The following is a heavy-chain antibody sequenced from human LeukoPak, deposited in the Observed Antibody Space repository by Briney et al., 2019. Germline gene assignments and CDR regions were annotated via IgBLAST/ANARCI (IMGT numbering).Heavy chain of an antibody. J-gene: IGHJ4*02. CDR1: GFTLSTYT. D-gene: IGHD2-15*01. CDR2: IDSSSYYI. Sequence: GGSLRLSCAASGFTLSTYTMNWVRQPPGKGLEWVSSIDSSSYYIYYPDSVKGRFTISRDNAKNSLYLQMNSLRAEDTAVYYCARDCSGGSCQDDYWGQGTLVTVSS. CDR3: ARDCSGGSCQDDY. V-gene: IGHV3-21*01.